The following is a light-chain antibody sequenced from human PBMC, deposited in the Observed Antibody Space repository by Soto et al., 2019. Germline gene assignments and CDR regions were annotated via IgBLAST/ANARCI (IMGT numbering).Light chain of an antibody. J-gene: IGKJ3*01. V-gene: IGKV3-20*01. CDR1: QNINSRY. CDR2: GAS. CDR3: HQFRSSPGFT. Sequence: EIVLTQSPGTLSLSPGERATLSCRASQNINSRYLAWYQQKPGQAPRLLIYGASSRATGIPDRFSGSGSGTDFTLTISRLEPEDFAVYYCHQFRSSPGFTFGPGTKVDIK.